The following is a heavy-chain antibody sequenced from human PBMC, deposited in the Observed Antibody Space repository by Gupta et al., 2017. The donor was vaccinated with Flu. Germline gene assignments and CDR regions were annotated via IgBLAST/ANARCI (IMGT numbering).Heavy chain of an antibody. CDR2: INHSGST. Sequence: QVQLQQWGAGLLKPSETLPLTCAVYGGSFSGYYWNWIRQPPGKGLEWIGEINHSGSTNYNPSLKSRVTISVDTSKNQFSLKLSSVTAADTAVYYCARGIGGRDGNWFDPWGQGTLVTVSS. J-gene: IGHJ5*02. CDR3: ARGIGGRDGNWFDP. CDR1: GGSFSGYY. D-gene: IGHD2-15*01. V-gene: IGHV4-34*01.